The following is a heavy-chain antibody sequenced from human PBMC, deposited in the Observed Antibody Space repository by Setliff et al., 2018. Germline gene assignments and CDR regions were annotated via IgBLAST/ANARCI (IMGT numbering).Heavy chain of an antibody. CDR3: ARGPTGRVRGVLYYFDY. D-gene: IGHD3-10*01. CDR2: IDGDGSTS. Sequence: PGGSLRLSCAASGFIFSDYWMHWVRQLPGEGLVWVARIDGDGSTSNYADSVKGRFTISRDNAKNSLYLQMNSLRAEDTALYYCARGPTGRVRGVLYYFDYWGQGTLVTVSS. CDR1: GFIFSDYW. J-gene: IGHJ4*02. V-gene: IGHV3-74*01.